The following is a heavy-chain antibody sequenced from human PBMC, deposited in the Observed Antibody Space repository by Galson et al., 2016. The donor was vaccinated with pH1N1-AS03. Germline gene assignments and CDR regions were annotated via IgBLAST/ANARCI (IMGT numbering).Heavy chain of an antibody. J-gene: IGHJ4*02. CDR3: AREPNIVETRWVDY. Sequence: SVKVSCKASGISFIDSAMQWVRQTRGQRLEWIGRIDVGSGDTNYAPSFQKRVTITGDMSTTTAYMELSSLRSEDTAMYYCAREPNIVETRWVDYWGLGTLVTVSS. CDR1: GISFIDSA. CDR2: IDVGSGDT. D-gene: IGHD2/OR15-2a*01. V-gene: IGHV1-58*02.